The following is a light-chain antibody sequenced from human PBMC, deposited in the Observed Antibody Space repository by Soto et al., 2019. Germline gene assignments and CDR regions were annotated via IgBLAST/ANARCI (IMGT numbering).Light chain of an antibody. Sequence: QSALTQPPSASGSPGQSVTISCTGTNSDVGGYNFVSWYQQHPGKAPKLMIYEVTKRPSGVPDRFSGSKSGNTASLTVSGLQAEDEADYYCSSYAGSNNLGVFGGGTKLTAL. V-gene: IGLV2-8*01. J-gene: IGLJ3*02. CDR1: NSDVGGYNF. CDR3: SSYAGSNNLGV. CDR2: EVT.